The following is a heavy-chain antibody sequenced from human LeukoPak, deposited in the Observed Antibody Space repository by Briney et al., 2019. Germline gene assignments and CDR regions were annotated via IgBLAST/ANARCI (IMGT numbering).Heavy chain of an antibody. CDR2: ISSSSSYI. J-gene: IGHJ4*02. D-gene: IGHD6-13*01. CDR3: ASTSLGAAGILSDY. Sequence: GGSLRLSCAASGFTFSSYSMNWVRQAPGKGLEWVSSISSSSSYIYYADSVKGRFTISRDNAKNPLYLQMNSLRAEDTAVYYCASTSLGAAGILSDYWGQGTLVTVSS. V-gene: IGHV3-21*01. CDR1: GFTFSSYS.